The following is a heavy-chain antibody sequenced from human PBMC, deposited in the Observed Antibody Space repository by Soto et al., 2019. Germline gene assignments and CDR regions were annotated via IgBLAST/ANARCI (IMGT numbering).Heavy chain of an antibody. CDR3: ARGRIQLWSYYYYYGMDV. V-gene: IGHV3-30-3*01. CDR2: ISYDGSNK. J-gene: IGHJ6*02. D-gene: IGHD5-18*01. CDR1: GFTFSSYA. Sequence: GGSLRLSCAASGFTFSSYAMHWVRQAPGKGLEWVAVISYDGSNKYYADSVKGRFTISRDNSKNTLYLQMNSLRAEDTAVYYCARGRIQLWSYYYYYGMDVWGQGTTVTVSS.